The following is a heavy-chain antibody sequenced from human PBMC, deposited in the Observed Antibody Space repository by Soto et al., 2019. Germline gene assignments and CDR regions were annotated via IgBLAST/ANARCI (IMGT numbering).Heavy chain of an antibody. CDR3: ARRIHYYYYMDV. Sequence: SETLSLTCTVSGGSISSSSYYWGWIRQPPGKGLEWIGSIYYSGSTYYNPSLKSRVTISVDTSKNQFSLKLSSVTAADTAVYYCARRIHYYYYMDVWGKGTTVTVSS. CDR1: GGSISSSSYY. D-gene: IGHD2-21*01. J-gene: IGHJ6*03. V-gene: IGHV4-39*01. CDR2: IYYSGST.